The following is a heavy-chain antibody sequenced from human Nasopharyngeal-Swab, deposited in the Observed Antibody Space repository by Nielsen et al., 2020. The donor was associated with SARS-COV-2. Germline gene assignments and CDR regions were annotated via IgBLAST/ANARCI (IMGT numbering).Heavy chain of an antibody. J-gene: IGHJ5*02. V-gene: IGHV1-3*01. CDR2: INAGFDNT. Sequence: ASVKVSCKASGYAFSTYAIHWVRQAPGQRLEWTGWINAGFDNTKYSQTFQGRLSITRDTSASTAYMELSSLRSEDTAVYYCARGDLNWFDPWGQGTLVTVSS. CDR3: ARGDLNWFDP. CDR1: GYAFSTYA. D-gene: IGHD3-16*01.